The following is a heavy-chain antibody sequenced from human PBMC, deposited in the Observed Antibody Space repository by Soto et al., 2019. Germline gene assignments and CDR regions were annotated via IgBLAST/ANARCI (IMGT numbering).Heavy chain of an antibody. V-gene: IGHV1-58*01. D-gene: IGHD2-21*02. CDR2: IVVGSGNT. CDR3: EAGVVTPSWYFDL. J-gene: IGHJ2*01. Sequence: QMQLVQSGPEVKKPGTSVKVSCKASGFTFTSSAVQWVRQARGQRLEWIGWIVVGSGNTNYAQKFQERVTITRDMSTSTAYMELSSLRSEDTAVYYCEAGVVTPSWYFDLWGRGTLVTVSS. CDR1: GFTFTSSA.